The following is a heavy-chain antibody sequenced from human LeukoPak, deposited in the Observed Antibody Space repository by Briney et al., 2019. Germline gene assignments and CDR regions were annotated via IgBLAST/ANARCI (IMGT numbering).Heavy chain of an antibody. D-gene: IGHD6-13*01. J-gene: IGHJ4*02. V-gene: IGHV3-30*04. CDR3: AREVSSSWSQDFDY. Sequence: LRLSRAPSRFTPTPYATHGARQATAQGLAWVAVISYDGRNKYNAYSVKGRFTISRDNSKNTLYLQMNSLRAEDTAVYYCAREVSSSWSQDFDYWGQGTLVTVSS. CDR2: ISYDGRNK. CDR1: RFTPTPYA.